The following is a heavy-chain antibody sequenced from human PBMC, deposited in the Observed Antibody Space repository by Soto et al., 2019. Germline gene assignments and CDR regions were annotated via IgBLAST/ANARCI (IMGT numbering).Heavy chain of an antibody. V-gene: IGHV1-69*10. D-gene: IGHD3-10*01. CDR2: TIPALGKT. CDR3: ARGPLRTSAMDV. J-gene: IGHJ6*01. Sequence: ASVKVACKTSGDHFKKNVFTWVRQAPGQGLEWMGGTIPALGKTHYIEKFQGRVTITVDDATRTVYMEVRDLTSEDTAIHYCARGPLRTSAMDVWGQGTTVTVSS. CDR1: GDHFKKNV.